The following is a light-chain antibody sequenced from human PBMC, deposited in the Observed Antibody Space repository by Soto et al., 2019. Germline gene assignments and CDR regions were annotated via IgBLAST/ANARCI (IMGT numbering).Light chain of an antibody. Sequence: QSALTQPAPVSGSPGQSITISCTGTSSDFGSYNLVSWYQQHPGKAPRVMIYEGTKRPSGVSNRFSGSKSDNTASLTISGLQAEDEADYYCCSYAGSSTWVFGGGTKLTVL. V-gene: IGLV2-23*01. J-gene: IGLJ3*02. CDR1: SSDFGSYNL. CDR3: CSYAGSSTWV. CDR2: EGT.